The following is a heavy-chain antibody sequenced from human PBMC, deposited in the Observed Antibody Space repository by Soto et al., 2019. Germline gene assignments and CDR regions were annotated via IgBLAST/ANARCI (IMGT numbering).Heavy chain of an antibody. Sequence: SVKVSCKASGGTFSSYTISWVRQAPGQGLEWMGRIIPILGIANYAQKFQGRVTITADKSTSTAYMELSSLRSEDTAVYYCARVGCSSTSCYSLNWFDPWGQGTLVTVSS. CDR2: IIPILGIA. J-gene: IGHJ5*02. CDR1: GGTFSSYT. D-gene: IGHD2-2*01. V-gene: IGHV1-69*02. CDR3: ARVGCSSTSCYSLNWFDP.